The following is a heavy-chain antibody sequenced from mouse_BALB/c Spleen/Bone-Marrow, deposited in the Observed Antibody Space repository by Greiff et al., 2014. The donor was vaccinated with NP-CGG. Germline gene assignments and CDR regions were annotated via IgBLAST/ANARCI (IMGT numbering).Heavy chain of an antibody. CDR2: IHPYNDGT. J-gene: IGHJ2*01. CDR1: GYTFTSYV. Sequence: VQLQQPGPEPVKPGASVKMSCKASGYTFTSYVMHWVKQKPGQGLEWIGYIHPYNDGTKYNERFKDKATLTSDKSSSTAYMELSSLTSEDSAVYYCARTILGYYFDYWGQGTTLTVSS. V-gene: IGHV1-14*01. CDR3: ARTILGYYFDY. D-gene: IGHD2-10*02.